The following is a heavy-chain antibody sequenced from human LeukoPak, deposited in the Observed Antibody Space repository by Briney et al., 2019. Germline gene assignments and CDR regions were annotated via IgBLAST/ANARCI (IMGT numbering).Heavy chain of an antibody. CDR3: ARDGAPAWQRLYYSDY. J-gene: IGHJ4*02. V-gene: IGHV3-30*04. Sequence: PGGSLRLSCAASGFTFSNYAMHWVRQAPGKGLEWVAVISYDGNNKYYADSVEGRFTISRDNSKNTLYLQMNSLRAEDTAVYYCARDGAPAWQRLYYSDYWGQGTLVTVSS. D-gene: IGHD6-25*01. CDR2: ISYDGNNK. CDR1: GFTFSNYA.